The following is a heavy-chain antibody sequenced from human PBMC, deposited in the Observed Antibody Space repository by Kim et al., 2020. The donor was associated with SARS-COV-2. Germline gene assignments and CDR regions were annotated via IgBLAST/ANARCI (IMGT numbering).Heavy chain of an antibody. D-gene: IGHD6-13*01. V-gene: IGHV3-23*01. J-gene: IGHJ5*02. Sequence: ADSVEGRLTSARDNSKNTLYLQMNRLRGEDTAVYYCAKGSSNWYPRDWFDPWGQGTLVIVSS. CDR3: AKGSSNWYPRDWFDP.